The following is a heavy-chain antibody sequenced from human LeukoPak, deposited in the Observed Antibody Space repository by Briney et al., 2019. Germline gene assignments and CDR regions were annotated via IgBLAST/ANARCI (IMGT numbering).Heavy chain of an antibody. J-gene: IGHJ3*02. CDR3: ARHRYCSDTSCHEGAFDI. CDR1: GYTFTSYD. V-gene: IGHV1-8*03. D-gene: IGHD2-2*01. Sequence: ASVKVSCKASGYTFTSYDINWVRQATGQGLEWMGWMNPNSGNTGYAQKFQGRVTITRNTSISTAYMELSSLRSEDTAVYYCARHRYCSDTSCHEGAFDIWGQGTMVTVSS. CDR2: MNPNSGNT.